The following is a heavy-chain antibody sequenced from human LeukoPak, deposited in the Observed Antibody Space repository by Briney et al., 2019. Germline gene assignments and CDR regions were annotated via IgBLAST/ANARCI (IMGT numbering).Heavy chain of an antibody. J-gene: IGHJ4*02. V-gene: IGHV3-7*03. Sequence: GGSLRLSCADSGFTFSSDWMSWVRQAPGKGLEWVANIKQDGSEKYYVDSVKGRFTISRDNAKNSLYLQMNSLRAEDTAVYYCARDWDYGRYFDYWGQGTLVTVSS. CDR2: IKQDGSEK. CDR3: ARDWDYGRYFDY. CDR1: GFTFSSDW. D-gene: IGHD4-17*01.